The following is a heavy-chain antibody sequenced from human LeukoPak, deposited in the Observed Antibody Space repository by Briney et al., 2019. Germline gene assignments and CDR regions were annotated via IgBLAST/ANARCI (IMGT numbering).Heavy chain of an antibody. J-gene: IGHJ4*02. CDR3: ARHRGSLTAITHADY. CDR1: GFTFRSYA. Sequence: GGSLRLSCAASGFTFRSYAMHWVRQAPGKGLEWVALISYDVSNKYYADSVKGRFTISGDNSKNTLYLQMNSLRAEDTAVYYCARHRGSLTAITHADYWGQGTLVTVSS. V-gene: IGHV3-30-3*01. CDR2: ISYDVSNK. D-gene: IGHD2-21*02.